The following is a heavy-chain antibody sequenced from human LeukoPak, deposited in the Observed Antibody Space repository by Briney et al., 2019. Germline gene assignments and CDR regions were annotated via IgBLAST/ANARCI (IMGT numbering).Heavy chain of an antibody. V-gene: IGHV3-48*01. J-gene: IGHJ4*02. CDR3: AREGCSGTSCTIDY. D-gene: IGHD2-2*01. Sequence: GGSLRLFCAASGFTFSSYSMNWVRQAPGKGLEWVSYISSSSSTIYYADSVKGRFTISRDNAKNSLYLQMNSLRAEDTAVYYCAREGCSGTSCTIDYWGQGTLVTVSS. CDR1: GFTFSSYS. CDR2: ISSSSSTI.